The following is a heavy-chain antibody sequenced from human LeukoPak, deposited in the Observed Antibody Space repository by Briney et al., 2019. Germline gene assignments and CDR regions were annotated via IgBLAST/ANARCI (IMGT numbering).Heavy chain of an antibody. CDR1: GGSFIGFH. J-gene: IGHJ5*02. D-gene: IGHD6-13*01. V-gene: IGHV4-34*01. CDR2: INHSGST. CDR3: AIRIAAAGSWWFDP. Sequence: SETLSLTCAVYGGSFIGFHWNWIRQPPGKGLEWIGEINHSGSTNYNPSLKSRVTISVDTSKNQFSLKLSSVTAADTAVYYCAIRIAAAGSWWFDPWGQGTLVTVSS.